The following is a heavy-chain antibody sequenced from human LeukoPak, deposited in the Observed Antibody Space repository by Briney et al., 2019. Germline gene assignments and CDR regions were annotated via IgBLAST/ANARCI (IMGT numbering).Heavy chain of an antibody. CDR3: ARDSRGEGATSLYNWFDP. CDR2: IYHSGST. J-gene: IGHJ5*02. V-gene: IGHV4-30-2*01. D-gene: IGHD1-26*01. CDR1: GGSISSGGYS. Sequence: PSETLSLTCAVSGGSISSGGYSWSCIRQPPGKGLEWIGYIYHSGSTYYNPSLRSRVTISVDRSKNQFSLKLSSVTPADTAVYYCARDSRGEGATSLYNWFDPWGQGTLVTVSS.